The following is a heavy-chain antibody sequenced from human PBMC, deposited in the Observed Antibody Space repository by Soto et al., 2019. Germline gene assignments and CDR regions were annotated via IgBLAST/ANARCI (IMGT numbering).Heavy chain of an antibody. D-gene: IGHD3-10*01. CDR3: ARDRDDDGSGNYYNRLDF. Sequence: QVQLVQSGAEVKKPGSSVKVSCKASGGIFSTYAISWLRQAPGQGLEWMGGIIPLFGTPNYAQRFQGRVTITADESTSTAYMQLSRLTSEDTAVDYCARDRDDDGSGNYYNRLDFWGQGTLVTVSS. V-gene: IGHV1-69*01. CDR1: GGIFSTYA. CDR2: IIPLFGTP. J-gene: IGHJ4*02.